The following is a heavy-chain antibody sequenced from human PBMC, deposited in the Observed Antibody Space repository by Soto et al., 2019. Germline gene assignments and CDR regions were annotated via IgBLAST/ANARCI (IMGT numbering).Heavy chain of an antibody. CDR1: GYSFTSFG. CDR2: ISAYNGNT. CDR3: ARDPRH. J-gene: IGHJ4*02. V-gene: IGHV1-18*01. Sequence: GASVKVSCKASGYSFTSFGINWMRQAPGRGLEWMGWISAYNGNTDLTHDFQGRFTMSTDTSTATAFLELTNLTSADTAVYYCARDPRHWGQGTLVTVSS.